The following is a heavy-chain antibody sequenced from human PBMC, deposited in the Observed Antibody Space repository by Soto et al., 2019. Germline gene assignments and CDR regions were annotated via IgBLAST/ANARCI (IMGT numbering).Heavy chain of an antibody. CDR1: GFTFSSYG. Sequence: QVQLVESGGGVVQPGRSLRVSCAASGFTFSSYGMHWVRQAPGKGLEWVAVISYDGSNKYYADSVKGRFTISRDNSKNPLYVQMNSLRAEDTAVYYCAGGEAAYYYYGMDVWGQGTTVTVSS. J-gene: IGHJ6*02. CDR2: ISYDGSNK. V-gene: IGHV3-30*03. D-gene: IGHD3-16*01. CDR3: AGGEAAYYYYGMDV.